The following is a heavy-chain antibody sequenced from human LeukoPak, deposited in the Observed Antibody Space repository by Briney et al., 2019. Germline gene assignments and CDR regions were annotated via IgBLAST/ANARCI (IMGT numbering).Heavy chain of an antibody. D-gene: IGHD6-19*01. J-gene: IGHJ4*02. Sequence: SETLSLTCSVSGVYISSGYDWGWIRQPPGRGLEWIGAIFHTGNTYYNPSLSSRLTISVDTSKNQFSMNLYSVTAADTALYYCARTRTGLTSRWHDYRGQGIPVIVSS. CDR2: IFHTGNT. CDR3: ARTRTGLTSRWHDY. CDR1: GVYISSGYD. V-gene: IGHV4-38-2*02.